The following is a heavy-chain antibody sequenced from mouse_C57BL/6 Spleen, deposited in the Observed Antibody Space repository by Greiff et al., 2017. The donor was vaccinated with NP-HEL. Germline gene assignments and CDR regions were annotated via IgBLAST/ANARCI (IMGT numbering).Heavy chain of an antibody. J-gene: IGHJ3*01. Sequence: QVQLQQPGAELVKPGASVKLSCKASGYTFTSYWMHWVKQRPGRGLEWIGRIDPNSGGTNYNEKFKSKATLTVDKPSSAAYMQLSSLKSEGSAGYDCARYGTAQATWAWFAYWGQGTLVTVSA. CDR1: GYTFTSYW. CDR3: ARYGTAQATWAWFAY. D-gene: IGHD3-2*02. CDR2: IDPNSGGT. V-gene: IGHV1-72*01.